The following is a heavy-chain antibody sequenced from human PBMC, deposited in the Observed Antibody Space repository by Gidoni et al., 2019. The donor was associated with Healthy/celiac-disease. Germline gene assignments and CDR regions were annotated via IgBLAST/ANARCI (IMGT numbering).Heavy chain of an antibody. CDR2: ISGSGGST. D-gene: IGHD4-17*01. V-gene: IGHV3-23*01. J-gene: IGHJ4*02. Sequence: EVQLLASGGGLVQPGGSLRLSCAASGFTFRSHAMSWVRQAPGKGLEWVSAISGSGGSTYYADSVKGRFTISRDNSKNTLYLQMNSLRAEDTAVYYCAKAQIYRVTTRYYFDYWGQGTLVTVSS. CDR1: GFTFRSHA. CDR3: AKAQIYRVTTRYYFDY.